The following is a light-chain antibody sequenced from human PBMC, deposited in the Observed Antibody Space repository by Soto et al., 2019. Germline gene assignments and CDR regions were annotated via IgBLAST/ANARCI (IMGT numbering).Light chain of an antibody. CDR2: DVS. V-gene: IGKV3-11*01. J-gene: IGKJ2*01. CDR3: HRYSNWQYT. CDR1: QGLSGY. Sequence: EIVMTQSPATLSLSPGETATLSCRVSQGLSGYINWYQQKPGQPPRLLIYDVSNRATGIPARFSGSGSGTDFTLTISSLEPEDFAVYYCHRYSNWQYTFGQGTKLEIK.